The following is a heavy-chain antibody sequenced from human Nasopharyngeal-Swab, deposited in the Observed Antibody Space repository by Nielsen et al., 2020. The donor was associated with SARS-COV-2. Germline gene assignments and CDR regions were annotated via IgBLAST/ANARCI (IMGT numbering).Heavy chain of an antibody. V-gene: IGHV1-2*02. J-gene: IGHJ4*02. Sequence: SVQVSCKASGYTFTGYYMHWLRQAPGQGLEWMGWINPNSGGTNYAQKFQGRVTMTRDTSISTAYMELSRLRSDDTAVYYCARAGLVVVPAAMGYWGQGTLVTVSS. CDR3: ARAGLVVVPAAMGY. D-gene: IGHD2-2*01. CDR1: GYTFTGYY. CDR2: INPNSGGT.